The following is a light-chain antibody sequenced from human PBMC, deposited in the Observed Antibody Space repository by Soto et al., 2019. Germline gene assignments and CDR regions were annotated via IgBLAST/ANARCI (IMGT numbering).Light chain of an antibody. V-gene: IGKV1-9*01. J-gene: IGKJ4*01. CDR3: QQLNSYPRT. CDR2: AAS. CDR1: QGISSY. Sequence: DIQLTQSPSFLSASVGDRVTITCRASQGISSYLAWYQQKPGKAPKLLIYAASTLQSGVPSRFSGSGSGTEFTLKIRSLQHEEFATSSCQQLNSYPRTFGGGTKVEIK.